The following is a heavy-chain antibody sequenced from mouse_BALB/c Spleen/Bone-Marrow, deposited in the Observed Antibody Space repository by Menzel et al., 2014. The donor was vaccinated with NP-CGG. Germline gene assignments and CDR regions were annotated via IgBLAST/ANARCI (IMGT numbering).Heavy chain of an antibody. D-gene: IGHD2-14*01. V-gene: IGHV5-15*02. CDR2: ISSLAYSI. Sequence: EVQRVESGGGLVQPGGSRKLSCAASGFTFSDYGMAWVRLSPGKGPEWVAFISSLAYSIYYADTVTGRFTISRENAKNTPYLEMSSVRREETAMYYGAKGQGGTGAMDYWGQGTSVTVSS. J-gene: IGHJ4*01. CDR3: AKGQGGTGAMDY. CDR1: GFTFSDYG.